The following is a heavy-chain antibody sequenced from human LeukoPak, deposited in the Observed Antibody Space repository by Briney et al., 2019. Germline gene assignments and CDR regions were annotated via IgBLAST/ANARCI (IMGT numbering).Heavy chain of an antibody. V-gene: IGHV3-23*01. CDR3: AKDSSYYDSGVYSSC. D-gene: IGHD3-22*01. CDR1: VLAFSGDA. CDR2: ISVSGGSP. Sequence: GGSLRLSCAASVLAFSGDAMSGVCGAPGKGGGWGSGISVSGGSPYYADSVKGRFTISRDNSKNTLYLQMNSLRAEDTAVYYCAKDSSYYDSGVYSSCWGPGVLVTV. J-gene: IGHJ4*02.